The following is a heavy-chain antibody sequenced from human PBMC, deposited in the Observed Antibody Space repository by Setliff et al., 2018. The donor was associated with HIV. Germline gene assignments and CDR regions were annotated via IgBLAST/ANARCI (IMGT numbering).Heavy chain of an antibody. Sequence: ASVKVSCKASGYTFTSYYIHWVRQAPGQGLDWMGVINPTGGSTTLEQKFQGRLTLTRDASTETVYMELTSLRSGDTAVYYCASHAKTVDTGLFDYWGQGTQVTVSS. CDR1: GYTFTSYY. J-gene: IGHJ4*02. D-gene: IGHD3-9*01. CDR3: ASHAKTVDTGLFDY. CDR2: INPTGGST. V-gene: IGHV1-46*01.